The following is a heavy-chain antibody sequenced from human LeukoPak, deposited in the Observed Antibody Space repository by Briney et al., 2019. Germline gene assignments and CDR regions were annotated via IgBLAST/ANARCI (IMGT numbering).Heavy chain of an antibody. D-gene: IGHD4-11*01. Sequence: PSETLSLTCTVSGGSISSSSYYWGWIRQPPGKGLEWIGSIYYSGSTYYNPSLKSRVTISVDTSKNQFSLKLSSVTAADTAVYYCAREGFRSDYSNYVTPYYYYYYMDVWGKGTTVTVSS. CDR2: IYYSGST. V-gene: IGHV4-39*07. J-gene: IGHJ6*03. CDR1: GGSISSSSYY. CDR3: AREGFRSDYSNYVTPYYYYYYMDV.